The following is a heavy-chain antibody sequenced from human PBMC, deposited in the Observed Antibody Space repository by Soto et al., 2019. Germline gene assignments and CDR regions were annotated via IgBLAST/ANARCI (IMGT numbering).Heavy chain of an antibody. CDR1: GGSISSYY. D-gene: IGHD5-18*01. Sequence: PSETLSLTCTVSGGSISSYYWSWIRQPPGKGLEWIGYIYYSGSTNYNPSLRSRVTISVDTSKNQFSLKLSSVTAADTAVYYCARDRMVRDTAMVGGWNYYYYGMDVWGQGTTVTVSS. V-gene: IGHV4-59*01. CDR2: IYYSGST. J-gene: IGHJ6*02. CDR3: ARDRMVRDTAMVGGWNYYYYGMDV.